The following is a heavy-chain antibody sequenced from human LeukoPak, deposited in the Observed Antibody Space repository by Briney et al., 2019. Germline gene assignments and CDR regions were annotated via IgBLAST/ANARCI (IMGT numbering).Heavy chain of an antibody. J-gene: IGHJ6*02. Sequence: GGSLRLSCAASGFTFSSYSMNWVRQAPGKGLEWVSSISSSSSYIYYADSVKGRFTISRDNAKNSLYLQMNSLRAEDTAVYYCARAVEAGTAGGWMYYYYYGMDVWGQGTTVTVSS. CDR2: ISSSSSYI. CDR1: GFTFSSYS. D-gene: IGHD1-1*01. CDR3: ARAVEAGTAGGWMYYYYYGMDV. V-gene: IGHV3-21*01.